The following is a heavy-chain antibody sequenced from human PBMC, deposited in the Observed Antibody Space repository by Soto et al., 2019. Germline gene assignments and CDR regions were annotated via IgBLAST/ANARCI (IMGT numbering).Heavy chain of an antibody. J-gene: IGHJ6*02. CDR1: GGYISKYY. V-gene: IGHV4-4*07. CDR3: AREGGYYDSSGSGVYHYYGVDV. Sequence: QVQLQGSGPRLVKPSETLSLTCTVFGGYISKYYWSWIRQPAGKGLEWIGRVDSSGSTNYDPSLMSRVTVSVDTSKNQFSLRVTSVTAADTAVYYCAREGGYYDSSGSGVYHYYGVDVWGQGTTVTVSS. CDR2: VDSSGST. D-gene: IGHD3-22*01.